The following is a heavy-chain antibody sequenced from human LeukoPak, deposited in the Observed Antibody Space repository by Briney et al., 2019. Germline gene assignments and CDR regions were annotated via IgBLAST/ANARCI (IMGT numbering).Heavy chain of an antibody. CDR2: IYYSGST. CDR3: AKSEAHSSSRYFDH. CDR1: GGSISSYH. V-gene: IGHV4-59*12. Sequence: SETLSLTCTVSGGSISSYHWSWIRQPPGKGLEWIGYIYYSGSTNYNPSLKSRVTISVDNSKQQFSLKLTSVTAADTAVYYCAKSEAHSSSRYFDHWGQGALVTVSS. D-gene: IGHD6-6*01. J-gene: IGHJ4*02.